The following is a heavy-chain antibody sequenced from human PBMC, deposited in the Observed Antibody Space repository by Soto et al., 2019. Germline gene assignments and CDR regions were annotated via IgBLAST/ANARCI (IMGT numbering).Heavy chain of an antibody. Sequence: ETLSLPCTVSGGSISGFFWSWIRQPPGKGQEWIGFISYSGSTKYNPSLKSRVAISIDTSQNQFSLKLRYVTAADTAVYYCARGHYDILTGLPTNYFDYWGQGTMVTVSS. CDR3: ARGHYDILTGLPTNYFDY. D-gene: IGHD3-9*01. CDR2: ISYSGST. J-gene: IGHJ4*02. CDR1: GGSISGFF. V-gene: IGHV4-59*01.